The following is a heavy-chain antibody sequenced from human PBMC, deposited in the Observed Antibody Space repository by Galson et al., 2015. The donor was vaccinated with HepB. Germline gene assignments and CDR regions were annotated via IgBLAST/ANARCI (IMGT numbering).Heavy chain of an antibody. J-gene: IGHJ6*03. D-gene: IGHD2-8*02. CDR2: IIPIFGTA. CDR3: ATLEGGVWGTRNMDV. CDR1: GGTFSSYA. Sequence: SVKVSCKASGGTFSSYAISWVRQAPGQGLEWMGGIIPIFGTANYAQKFQGRVTITADESTSTAYMELSSLRSEDTAVYYCATLEGGVWGTRNMDVWGKGTTVTVSS. V-gene: IGHV1-69*13.